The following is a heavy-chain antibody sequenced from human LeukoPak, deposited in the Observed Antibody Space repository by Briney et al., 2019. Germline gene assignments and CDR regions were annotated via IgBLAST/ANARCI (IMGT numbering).Heavy chain of an antibody. CDR3: AGGGDFDY. Sequence: GGSLRLSCAASGFSFSIYFMNWVRQAPGKGLEWVSSISRTSEYIHYADSVRGRFAISRDNAKNSVYLQMNSLRAEDTAVYFCAGGGDFDYWGQGILVTVSS. D-gene: IGHD3-16*01. CDR1: GFSFSIYF. CDR2: ISRTSEYI. V-gene: IGHV3-21*01. J-gene: IGHJ4*02.